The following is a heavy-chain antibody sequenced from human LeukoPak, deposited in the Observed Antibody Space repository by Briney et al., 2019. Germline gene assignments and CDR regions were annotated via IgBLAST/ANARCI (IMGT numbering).Heavy chain of an antibody. CDR1: GGSISSSSYY. CDR2: IYYSGST. Sequence: SETLSLTCTVSGGSISSSSYYWGWIRQPPGKGLEWIGSIYYSGSTYYNPSLKSRVTISVDTSKNQFSLKLSSVTAADTAVYYCARSRGQWLVTRGWGQGTLVTVSS. V-gene: IGHV4-39*01. CDR3: ARSRGQWLVTRG. D-gene: IGHD6-19*01. J-gene: IGHJ4*02.